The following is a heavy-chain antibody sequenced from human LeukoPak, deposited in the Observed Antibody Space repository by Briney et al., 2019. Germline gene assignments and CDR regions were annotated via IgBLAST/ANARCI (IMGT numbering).Heavy chain of an antibody. CDR1: GFTFSSYG. D-gene: IGHD3-3*01. Sequence: PGRSLRLSCAATGFTFSSYGMHWVRQAPGKGLEWVAVISYDGSNKYYADSVKGRFTISRDNSKNTVYVQMNSLRVEDTAVYYCAKAYTIFGEVIFQYHYMDVWGKGTTVTVSS. J-gene: IGHJ6*03. CDR2: ISYDGSNK. CDR3: AKAYTIFGEVIFQYHYMDV. V-gene: IGHV3-30*18.